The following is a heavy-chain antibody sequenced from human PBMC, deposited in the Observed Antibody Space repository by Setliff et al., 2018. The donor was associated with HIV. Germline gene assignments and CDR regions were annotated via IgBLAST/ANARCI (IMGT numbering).Heavy chain of an antibody. CDR1: GFTFSSYS. V-gene: IGHV3-48*01. Sequence: LRLSCAASGFTFSSYSMNWVRQAPGKGLEWVSYISSSSGPIFCADSVKGRFTISRDNAKNSLYLQMNSLRAEDTAVYYCARDRESSSSWYQIYFDYYMDVWGKGTTVTVS. J-gene: IGHJ6*03. CDR3: ARDRESSSSWYQIYFDYYMDV. CDR2: ISSSSGPI. D-gene: IGHD6-13*01.